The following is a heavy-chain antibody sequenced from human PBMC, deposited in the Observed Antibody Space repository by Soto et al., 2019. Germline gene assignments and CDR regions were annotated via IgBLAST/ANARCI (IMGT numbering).Heavy chain of an antibody. CDR3: AGGAADDFFDY. J-gene: IGHJ4*02. CDR1: SGSFSTYY. CDR2: IYSSGST. Sequence: QVQLQESGPGLVKASETLSLTCTVSSGSFSTYYWSWIRQPAGKGQEWIGRIYSSGSTLYNPSLKSRVTMSVDTSKTQFSLKLSSVTAADTAVYLCAGGAADDFFDYWGQGTLVTVSS. D-gene: IGHD6-13*01. V-gene: IGHV4-4*07.